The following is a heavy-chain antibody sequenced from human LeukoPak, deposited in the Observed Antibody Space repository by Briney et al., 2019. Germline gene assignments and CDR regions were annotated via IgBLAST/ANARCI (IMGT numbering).Heavy chain of an antibody. D-gene: IGHD1-26*01. CDR1: GGSISSYY. CDR3: ARHETGGTYPLKY. Sequence: SSETLSLTCTVPGGSISSYYWSWIRQPPGKALESIGYIYYSGSTSYNPSLKSRVTMSVDTSKNQFSLKLSSVTAADTAVYYCARHETGGTYPLKYWGQGILVTVSS. CDR2: IYYSGST. J-gene: IGHJ4*02. V-gene: IGHV4-59*08.